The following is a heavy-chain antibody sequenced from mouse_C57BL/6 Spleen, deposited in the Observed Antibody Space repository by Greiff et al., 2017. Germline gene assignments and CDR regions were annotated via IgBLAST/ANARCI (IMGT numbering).Heavy chain of an antibody. CDR3: ARREAGEGRGSHGDY. CDR1: GYTFTEYT. Sequence: QVQLKQSGAELVKPGASVKLSCKASGYTFTEYTIHWVKQRSGQGLEWIGWFYPGSGSIKYNEKFKDKATLTADKSSSTVYMELSRLTSEDSAVYFCARREAGEGRGSHGDYWGKGTTLTVSS. V-gene: IGHV1-62-2*01. CDR2: FYPGSGSI. J-gene: IGHJ2*01. D-gene: IGHD6-1*01.